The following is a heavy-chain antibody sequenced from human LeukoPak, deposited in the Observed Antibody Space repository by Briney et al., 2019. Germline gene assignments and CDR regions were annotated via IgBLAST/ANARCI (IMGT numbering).Heavy chain of an antibody. Sequence: PSETLSLTCTVSGGSISSSSYYWNWIRQPPGKGLEWIGYIYYSGNTNYNPSLKSRVTISLDTSKNQFSLKLSSVTAADTAVYYCARDRGIAAAGPTPYYYMDVWGKGTTVTVSS. CDR3: ARDRGIAAAGPTPYYYMDV. CDR1: GGSISSSSYY. V-gene: IGHV4-61*01. D-gene: IGHD6-13*01. J-gene: IGHJ6*03. CDR2: IYYSGNT.